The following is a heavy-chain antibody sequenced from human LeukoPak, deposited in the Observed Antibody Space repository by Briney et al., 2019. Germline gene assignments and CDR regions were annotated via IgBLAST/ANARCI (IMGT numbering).Heavy chain of an antibody. CDR2: ISGSSSYI. V-gene: IGHV3-21*01. CDR1: GFTLRSYS. Sequence: PGGSLRLSCAASGFTLRSYSVNWVRHATGKGMESVSSISGSSSYIYSADSVKGLFTISRDNAKNSLYLQMTSLRAEDTAVYYCARVVAADHYFDYWGQGTLVTVSS. D-gene: IGHD2-2*01. CDR3: ARVVAADHYFDY. J-gene: IGHJ4*02.